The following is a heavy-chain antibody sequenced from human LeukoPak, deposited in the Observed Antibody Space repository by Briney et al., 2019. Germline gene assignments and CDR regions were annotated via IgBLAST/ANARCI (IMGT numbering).Heavy chain of an antibody. Sequence: GGSLRLSCAASGFTFSSYGMHWVRQAPGKGLEWVAVISYDGSNKYYADSVKGRFTICRDNSKNTLYLQMNSLRAEDTAVYYCAKVRRRGYYDSSGLALLDYWGQGTPVTVSS. J-gene: IGHJ4*02. CDR3: AKVRRRGYYDSSGLALLDY. CDR2: ISYDGSNK. D-gene: IGHD3-22*01. CDR1: GFTFSSYG. V-gene: IGHV3-30*18.